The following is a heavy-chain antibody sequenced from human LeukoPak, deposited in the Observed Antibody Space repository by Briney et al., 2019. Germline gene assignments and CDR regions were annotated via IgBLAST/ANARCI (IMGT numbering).Heavy chain of an antibody. CDR3: ARGYDFWSGYTPLDY. D-gene: IGHD3-3*01. Sequence: PSETLPLTCTVSGGSIGSYYWSWIRQPPGKGLEWIGYIYYSGSTNYNPSLKSRVTISVDTSKNQFSLKLSSVTAADTAVYYCARGYDFWSGYTPLDYWGQGTLVTVSS. CDR2: IYYSGST. CDR1: GGSIGSYY. V-gene: IGHV4-59*01. J-gene: IGHJ4*02.